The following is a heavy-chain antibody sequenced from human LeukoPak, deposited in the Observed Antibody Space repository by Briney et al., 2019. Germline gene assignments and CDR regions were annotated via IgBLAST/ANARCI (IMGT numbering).Heavy chain of an antibody. J-gene: IGHJ3*02. Sequence: GGSLRLSCAASGFSVSNNYMNWVRQAPGKGLECVSAIYSGGSTHYADSVKGRFTISRDNSKNTLYLQMNSLRAEDTAVYYCAKEEGTYLIWGQGTMVTVSS. CDR1: GFSVSNNY. CDR2: IYSGGST. CDR3: AKEEGTYLI. V-gene: IGHV3-53*01. D-gene: IGHD3-10*01.